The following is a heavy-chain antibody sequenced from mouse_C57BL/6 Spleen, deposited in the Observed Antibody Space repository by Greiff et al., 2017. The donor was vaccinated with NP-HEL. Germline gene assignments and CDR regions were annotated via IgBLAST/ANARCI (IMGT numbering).Heavy chain of an antibody. J-gene: IGHJ4*01. CDR1: GFTFSSYA. Sequence: EVQLVESGGGLVKPGGSLKLSCAASGFTFSSYAMSWVRQTPEKRLEWVATISDGGSYTYYPDNVKGRFTITRDNAKNNLYLQMSHLKSEDTAMYYCARGDLPRTGEAMDYWGQGTSVTVSS. V-gene: IGHV5-4*01. CDR2: ISDGGSYT. CDR3: ARGDLPRTGEAMDY.